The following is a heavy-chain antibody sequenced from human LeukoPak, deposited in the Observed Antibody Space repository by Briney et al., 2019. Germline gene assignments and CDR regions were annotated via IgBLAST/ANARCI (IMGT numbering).Heavy chain of an antibody. Sequence: PGGSLRLSCVVSGLTFSDAWMTWVRQAPGKGLEWVGRIIRENSGGKTDYAAPVQGRFTISRDDSKDTVYLEMNSPKIEDTAVYYCAREKMGTPPWPSTKSYWYFDLWGRGTLVTVSS. CDR3: AREKMGTPPWPSTKSYWYFDL. V-gene: IGHV3-15*01. CDR2: IIRENSGGKT. CDR1: GLTFSDAW. D-gene: IGHD7-27*01. J-gene: IGHJ2*01.